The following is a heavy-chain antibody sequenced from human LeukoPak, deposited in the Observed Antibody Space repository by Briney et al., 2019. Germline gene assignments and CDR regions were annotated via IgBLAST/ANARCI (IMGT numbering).Heavy chain of an antibody. J-gene: IGHJ4*02. Sequence: GGSLRLSCAASGFTFSAYSMNWVRQAPGKGLEWVSAISNNGGYTYYADSVQGRFTISRDNSKSTLCLQMNSLRAEDTAVYYCAKQLGYCSDGSCYFPYWGQGTLVTVSS. CDR2: ISNNGGYT. CDR3: AKQLGYCSDGSCYFPY. CDR1: GFTFSAYS. D-gene: IGHD2-15*01. V-gene: IGHV3-23*01.